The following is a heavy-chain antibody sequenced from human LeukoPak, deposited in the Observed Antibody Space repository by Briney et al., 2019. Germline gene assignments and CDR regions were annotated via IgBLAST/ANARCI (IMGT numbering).Heavy chain of an antibody. CDR3: AREGGQWPHNFDY. J-gene: IGHJ4*02. V-gene: IGHV1-2*02. CDR2: INSNSGET. CDR1: GYTFTDYY. Sequence: ASVKVSCKASGYTFTDYYIHWVRQAPGQGLEWMGCINSNSGETKYAQKFQGRDDMTRDTSISTAYMDLSSDDTAVYYCAREGGQWPHNFDYWGQGTLVTVSS. D-gene: IGHD6-19*01.